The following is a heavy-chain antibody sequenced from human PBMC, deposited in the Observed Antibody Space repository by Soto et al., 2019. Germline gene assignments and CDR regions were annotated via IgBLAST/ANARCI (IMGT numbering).Heavy chain of an antibody. CDR3: ARDLGYDYDILTASDY. CDR2: IWYGGSNK. D-gene: IGHD3-9*01. Sequence: QVQLVESGGGVVQPGRSLRLSCAASGFTFSSYGMHWVRQAPGKGLEWVAVIWYGGSNKYYADSVKGRFTISRDNSKNTLYLQMNSLRAEDTAVYYCARDLGYDYDILTASDYWGQGTLVTVSS. V-gene: IGHV3-33*01. J-gene: IGHJ4*02. CDR1: GFTFSSYG.